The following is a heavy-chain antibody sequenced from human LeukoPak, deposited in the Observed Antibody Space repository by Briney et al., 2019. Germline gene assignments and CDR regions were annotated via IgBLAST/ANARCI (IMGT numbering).Heavy chain of an antibody. J-gene: IGHJ3*02. Sequence: GGSLRLSCAASGFTFSSYSMNWVRQAPGKGLEWVSAIGTAGDTYYPGSVKGRFTISRENAKNSLYLQMNSLRAGDTAVYYCAREQGNAFDIWGQGTMVTVSS. CDR3: AREQGNAFDI. V-gene: IGHV3-13*01. CDR2: IGTAGDT. CDR1: GFTFSSYS.